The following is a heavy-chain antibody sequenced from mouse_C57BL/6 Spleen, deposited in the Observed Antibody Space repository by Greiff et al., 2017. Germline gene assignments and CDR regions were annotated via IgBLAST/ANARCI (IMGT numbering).Heavy chain of an antibody. J-gene: IGHJ1*03. Sequence: EVQGVESGGGLVKPGGSLKLSCAASGFTFSDYGMHWVRQAPEKGLEWVAYISSGSSTIYYADTGKGRFTIARDNAKNTLFLQMTSLRSEDTAMYYCARLHYYGSRGYFDVGGTGTTVTVSS. CDR1: GFTFSDYG. V-gene: IGHV5-17*01. CDR2: ISSGSSTI. D-gene: IGHD1-1*01. CDR3: ARLHYYGSRGYFDV.